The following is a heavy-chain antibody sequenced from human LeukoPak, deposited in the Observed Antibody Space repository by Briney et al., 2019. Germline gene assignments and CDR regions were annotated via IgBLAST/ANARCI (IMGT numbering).Heavy chain of an antibody. V-gene: IGHV3-21*01. D-gene: IGHD6-13*01. CDR2: ISSSSSYI. J-gene: IGHJ6*02. Sequence: TGGSLRLSCAASGFTFSSYSMNWVRQAPGKGLEWVSSISSSSSYIYYADSVKGRFTISRDNAKNSLYLQMNSLRAEDTAVYYCARDLLYSSSWYVAGYYYYGMDVWGQGTTVTVSS. CDR3: ARDLLYSSSWYVAGYYYYGMDV. CDR1: GFTFSSYS.